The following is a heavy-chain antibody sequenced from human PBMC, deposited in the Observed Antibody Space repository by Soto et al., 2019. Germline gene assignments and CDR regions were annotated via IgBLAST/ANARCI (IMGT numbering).Heavy chain of an antibody. V-gene: IGHV3-13*01. Sequence: GGSLRLSCAASGFTFSSYDMHWVRQATGKGLEWVSAIGTAGDTYYPGSVKGRFTISRENAKNSLYLQMNSLRAGDTAVYYCARDRRGRRGYYYGMDVWGQGTTVTVSS. CDR2: IGTAGDT. J-gene: IGHJ6*02. D-gene: IGHD1-1*01. CDR1: GFTFSSYD. CDR3: ARDRRGRRGYYYGMDV.